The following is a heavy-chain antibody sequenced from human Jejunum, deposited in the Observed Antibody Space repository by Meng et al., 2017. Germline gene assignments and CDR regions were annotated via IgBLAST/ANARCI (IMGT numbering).Heavy chain of an antibody. J-gene: IGHJ4*02. D-gene: IGHD6-19*01. Sequence: GESLKISCVASEFIFSNYEMNWVRQAPGKGLEWVSYISSTGTTIYYADSVKCRFTISRDNTKHTLYLQMNSLRAEDTSICYCARFGYRSGWYRPDYLGQGTLVTVSS. CDR3: ARFGYRSGWYRPDY. CDR1: EFIFSNYE. V-gene: IGHV3-48*03. CDR2: ISSTGTTI.